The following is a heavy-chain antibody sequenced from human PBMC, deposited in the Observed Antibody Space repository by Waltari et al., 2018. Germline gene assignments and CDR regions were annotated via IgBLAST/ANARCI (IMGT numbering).Heavy chain of an antibody. J-gene: IGHJ6*02. CDR1: GGTFSSYA. CDR2: TSPLFGKE. V-gene: IGHV1-69*01. Sequence: QVQLVQSGAEVKKPGSSVKVSCKASGGTFSSYAISWVRQAPGQGLAWRGVTSPLFGKENYAQKSQGGVTITADESTSTAYMELNSLRAEDTAVYYCARGGERNSDYYYGMDVWGQGTTVTVSS. D-gene: IGHD4-17*01. CDR3: ARGGERNSDYYYGMDV.